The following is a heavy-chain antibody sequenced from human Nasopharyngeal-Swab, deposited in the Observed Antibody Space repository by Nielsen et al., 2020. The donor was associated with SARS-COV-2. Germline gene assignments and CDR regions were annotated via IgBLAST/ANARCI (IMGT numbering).Heavy chain of an antibody. D-gene: IGHD4-17*01. CDR3: ARGFDYGDYYFDN. Sequence: ASVKVSCKASGYALSNFYIHWLRQAPGQGLEWMGIINPSGEGTSYAQKFQGRVTMTRDTSTVYLQVSSLRFEDTAVYYCARGFDYGDYYFDNWGQGTLVSVSS. CDR1: GYALSNFY. CDR2: INPSGEGT. J-gene: IGHJ4*02. V-gene: IGHV1-46*01.